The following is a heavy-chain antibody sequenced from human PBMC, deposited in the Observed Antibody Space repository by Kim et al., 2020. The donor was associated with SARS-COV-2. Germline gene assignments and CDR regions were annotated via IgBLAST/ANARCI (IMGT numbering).Heavy chain of an antibody. J-gene: IGHJ4*02. CDR1: GFTFSNYG. Sequence: GGSLRLSCTASGFTFSNYGMHWVRHTPGKGLEWVAFIRYDGSDTYCADSVKGRFTISRDNSKNTLYLQMDSLRTEDTAVYYCARRMALGGSPYYFDCWGQGTLVTVSS. D-gene: IGHD7-27*01. V-gene: IGHV3-33*08. CDR2: IRYDGSDT. CDR3: ARRMALGGSPYYFDC.